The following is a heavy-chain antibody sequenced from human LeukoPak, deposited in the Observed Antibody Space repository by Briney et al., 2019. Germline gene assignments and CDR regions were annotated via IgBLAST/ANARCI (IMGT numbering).Heavy chain of an antibody. D-gene: IGHD6-19*01. CDR1: GFTFSSYS. CDR3: ARGRSSGWHKYYFDY. CDR2: ISSSSSYI. J-gene: IGHJ4*02. V-gene: IGHV3-21*01. Sequence: PGGSLRLSCAASGFTFSSYSMNWVRQAPGKGLEWVSSISSSSSYIYYADSVKGRFTISRDNAKNSLYLQLNSLRAEDTAVYYCARGRSSGWHKYYFDYWGLGTLVTVSS.